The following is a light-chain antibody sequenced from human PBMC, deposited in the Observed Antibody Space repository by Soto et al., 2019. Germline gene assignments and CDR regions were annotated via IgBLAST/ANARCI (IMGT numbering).Light chain of an antibody. CDR1: QTVSSSF. CDR2: GAS. CDR3: QQYGRSPDLFT. V-gene: IGKV3-20*01. J-gene: IGKJ3*01. Sequence: NVLTQSPGTLSLSPGDRATLSCRASQTVSSSFLAWYHQKPGQAPTLLIYGASNRATGIPDRFSGSGSGTDFTLTIIRLEPGDFAVYYCQQYGRSPDLFTFGPGTKVEIK.